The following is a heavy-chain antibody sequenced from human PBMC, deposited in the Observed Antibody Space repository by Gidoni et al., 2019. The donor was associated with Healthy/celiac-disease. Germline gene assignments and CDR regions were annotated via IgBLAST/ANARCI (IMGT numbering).Heavy chain of an antibody. CDR1: GFTVSRNY. J-gene: IGHJ4*02. Sequence: EVQLVESGGGLVQPGGSLRLSCAASGFTVSRNYMSWVRQDPGKGLEWVSVIYSGGSTYYADSVKGRFTISRDNSKNTLYLQMNSLRAEDTAVYYCARDNRNYYDSSGYYRPSYFDYWGQGTLVTVSS. V-gene: IGHV3-66*02. CDR3: ARDNRNYYDSSGYYRPSYFDY. D-gene: IGHD3-22*01. CDR2: IYSGGST.